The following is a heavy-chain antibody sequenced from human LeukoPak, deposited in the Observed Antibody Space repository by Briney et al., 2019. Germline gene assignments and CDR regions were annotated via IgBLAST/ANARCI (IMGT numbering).Heavy chain of an antibody. V-gene: IGHV3-21*01. CDR3: ARGAARMVEMGTIISFEY. Sequence: PGGSLRLSCAASGFTFSSYSMDWVRQAPGKGLEWVSSITSSSSYIYYAGSVKGRFTISRDNAKNSLYLQMNSLRAEDTAVYYCARGAARMVEMGTIISFEYWGQGTLVTVSS. CDR1: GFTFSSYS. J-gene: IGHJ4*02. CDR2: ITSSSSYI. D-gene: IGHD5-24*01.